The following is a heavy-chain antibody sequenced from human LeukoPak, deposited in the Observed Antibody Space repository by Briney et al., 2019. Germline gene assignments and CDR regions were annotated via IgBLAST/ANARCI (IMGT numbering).Heavy chain of an antibody. Sequence: QPGGSLRLSCAASGFTLGNYAIHWVRQAPGKGLEWVAVIWHDGSNKYYADSVKGRFTISRDNSKNTLYLQMNSLRAEDTAVYYCANNFDYWGQGTLVTVSS. CDR2: IWHDGSNK. CDR1: GFTLGNYA. V-gene: IGHV3-33*08. CDR3: ANNFDY. J-gene: IGHJ4*02.